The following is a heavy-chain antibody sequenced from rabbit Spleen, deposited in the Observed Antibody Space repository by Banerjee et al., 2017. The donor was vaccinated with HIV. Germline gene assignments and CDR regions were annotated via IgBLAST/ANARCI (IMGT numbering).Heavy chain of an antibody. CDR2: IDAGSSTFT. V-gene: IGHV1S40*01. D-gene: IGHD1-1*01. Sequence: QSLEESGGDLVKPGASLTLTCTASGVSFSMSSYMCWVRQAPGKGLEWIACIDAGSSTFTYYATWAKGRFTIAITSSTTVTLHMTSLTAADTATWFCARDTSSSFSSYGMDLWGPGTLVTVS. CDR1: GVSFSMSSY. CDR3: ARDTSSSFSSYGMDL. J-gene: IGHJ6*01.